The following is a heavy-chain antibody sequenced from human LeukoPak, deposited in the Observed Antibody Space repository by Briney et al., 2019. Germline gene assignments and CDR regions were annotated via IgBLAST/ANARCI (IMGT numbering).Heavy chain of an antibody. V-gene: IGHV4-61*02. CDR2: IYTSGST. CDR1: GGSISSGSYY. CDR3: ARGRRYGAFDI. Sequence: SETLSLTCTVSGGSISSGSYYWSWIRQPAGKGLEWIGRIYTSGSTNYSPSLKSRVTISVDTSKNQFSLKLSSVTAADTAVYYCARGRRYGAFDIWGQGTMVTVSS. D-gene: IGHD1-14*01. J-gene: IGHJ3*02.